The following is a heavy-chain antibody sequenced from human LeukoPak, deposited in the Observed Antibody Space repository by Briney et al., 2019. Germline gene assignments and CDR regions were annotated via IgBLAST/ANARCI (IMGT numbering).Heavy chain of an antibody. J-gene: IGHJ6*02. V-gene: IGHV3-15*01. D-gene: IGHD6-13*01. CDR3: TAHSTTWPYYGMDV. Sequence: GGSLRLSCAASGFTFSNAWMSWVRQAPGKGLEWVGRIKSKTDGGTTDYAAPVKGRFPISRDDSKNTLYLQMNSLETEDTAVYFCTAHSTTWPYYGMDVWGQGTTVTVSS. CDR2: IKSKTDGGTT. CDR1: GFTFSNAW.